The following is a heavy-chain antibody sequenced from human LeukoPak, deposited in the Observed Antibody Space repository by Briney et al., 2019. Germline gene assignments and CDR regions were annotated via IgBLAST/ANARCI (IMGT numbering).Heavy chain of an antibody. CDR2: IYYSGST. CDR3: ARGAGVLWSYAAYYFDY. Sequence: SETLSLTCTVSGGSISSGGYYWSWIRQHPGKGLEWIGYIYYSGSTYYNPSLKSRVTISVDTSKNQFSLKLSSVTAADTAVYYCARGAGVLWSYAAYYFDYWGQGTLVTVSS. CDR1: GGSISSGGYY. V-gene: IGHV4-31*03. J-gene: IGHJ4*02. D-gene: IGHD3-16*01.